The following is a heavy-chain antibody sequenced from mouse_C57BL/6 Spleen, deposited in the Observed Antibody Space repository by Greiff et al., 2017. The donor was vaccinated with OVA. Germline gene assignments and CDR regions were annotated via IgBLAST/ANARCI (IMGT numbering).Heavy chain of an antibody. CDR1: GYTFTSYW. CDR3: ARPYEKGFDY. V-gene: IGHV1-69*01. D-gene: IGHD2-3*01. Sequence: QVQLQQPGAELVMPGASVKLSCKASGYTFTSYWMHWVKQRPGQGLEWIGEIDPSGSDTNYNQKFKSKSTLTVDKSSSTAYMQLSSLTSEDSAVYYCARPYEKGFDYWGQGTTLTVSS. J-gene: IGHJ2*01. CDR2: IDPSGSDT.